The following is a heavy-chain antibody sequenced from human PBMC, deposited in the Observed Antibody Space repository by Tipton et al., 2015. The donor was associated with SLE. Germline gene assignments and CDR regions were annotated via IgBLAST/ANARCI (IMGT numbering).Heavy chain of an antibody. J-gene: IGHJ5*01. D-gene: IGHD4-11*01. CDR2: IYYSGST. Sequence: TLSLTCTVSGGSISSHYWSWIRQPPGKGLEWIGYIYYSGSTNYNPSLKSRVTISVDTSKNQFSLKLSSVTAADTAVYYCATYSGWFHTWGHGALVTVSS. CDR1: GGSISSHY. CDR3: ATYSGWFHT. V-gene: IGHV4-59*11.